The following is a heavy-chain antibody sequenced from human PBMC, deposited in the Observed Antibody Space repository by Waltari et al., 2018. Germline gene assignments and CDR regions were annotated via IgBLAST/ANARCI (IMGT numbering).Heavy chain of an antibody. V-gene: IGHV1-2*06. D-gene: IGHD2-2*01. Sequence: QVQLVQSGAEVKKPGASVKVSCKASGYTFTGYYMHWVRQAPGQGLEWRGRINPNRGETSISQAYMGLSRLRSYDTAVYYCARVFPGPAAIPYNWFDPWGQGTLVTVSS. CDR1: GYTFTGYY. J-gene: IGHJ5*02. CDR3: ARVFPGPAAIPYNWFDP. CDR2: INPNRG.